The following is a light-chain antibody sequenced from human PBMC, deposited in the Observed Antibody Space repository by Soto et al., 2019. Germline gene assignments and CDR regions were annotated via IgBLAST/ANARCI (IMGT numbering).Light chain of an antibody. CDR2: YVN. V-gene: IGLV2-14*01. J-gene: IGLJ3*02. CDR3: NSYTNTGARV. Sequence: QSALTQPASVSGSPGQSITISCTATSSDIGHFNYVSWYQQHPGKVPKLIIYYVNNRPSGVSNRFSGSKSGDTASLTISGLQADDEADYYCNSYTNTGARVFGGGTKLTVL. CDR1: SSDIGHFNY.